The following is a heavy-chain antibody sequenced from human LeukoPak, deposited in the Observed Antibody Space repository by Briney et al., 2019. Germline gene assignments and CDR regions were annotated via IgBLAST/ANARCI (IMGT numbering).Heavy chain of an antibody. CDR2: ISGSGGST. D-gene: IGHD6-19*01. CDR3: AKANSSGWLYYFDY. J-gene: IGHJ4*02. Sequence: GGSLRLSCAASGFTFSSYAMSWVRQAPGKGLEWVSAISGSGGSTYYADSVKGRFTISRDNSKNTLYLQVNSLRAEDTAVYYCAKANSSGWLYYFDYWGQGTLVTVSS. V-gene: IGHV3-23*01. CDR1: GFTFSSYA.